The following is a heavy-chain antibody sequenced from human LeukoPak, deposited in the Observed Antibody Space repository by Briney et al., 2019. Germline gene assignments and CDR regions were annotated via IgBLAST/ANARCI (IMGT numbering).Heavy chain of an antibody. CDR1: GGSISSYY. CDR2: IYYSGST. D-gene: IGHD6-13*01. V-gene: IGHV4-59*01. Sequence: SETLSLTCTVSGGSISSYYWSWIRQPPGKGLEWIGYIYYSGSTNYNPSLKSRVTISVDTSKNQFSLKLSSVTAADTAVYCCARDHVVAAAGKSHWYFDLWGRGTLVTVSS. J-gene: IGHJ2*01. CDR3: ARDHVVAAAGKSHWYFDL.